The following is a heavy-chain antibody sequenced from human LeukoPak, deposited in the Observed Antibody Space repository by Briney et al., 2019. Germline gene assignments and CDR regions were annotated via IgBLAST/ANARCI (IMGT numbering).Heavy chain of an antibody. CDR2: ISGSVGNT. CDR3: AKDGYYYDSSGYYGQTFDY. J-gene: IGHJ4*02. V-gene: IGHV3-23*01. CDR1: GFTFSSYA. Sequence: GGSLRLSCAASGFTFSSYAMSSVRQAPGKGLEWVSGISGSVGNTYYADSVKGRFTISRDNSKNTLYLQMNSLRAEDTAVYYCAKDGYYYDSSGYYGQTFDYWGQGTLVTVSS. D-gene: IGHD3-22*01.